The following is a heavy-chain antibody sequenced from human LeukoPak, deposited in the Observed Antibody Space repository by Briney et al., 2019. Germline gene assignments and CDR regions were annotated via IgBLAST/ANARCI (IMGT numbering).Heavy chain of an antibody. CDR2: ISSSSSYI. D-gene: IGHD5-24*01. CDR1: GFTFSSYG. Sequence: PGGSLRLSCAASGFTFSSYGMNWVRQAPGKGLEWVSSISSSSSYIYYADSVKGRFTISRDNAKNSLYLQMNSLRAEDTAVYYCARDGKDGYKEFDYWGQGTLVTVSS. J-gene: IGHJ4*02. V-gene: IGHV3-21*01. CDR3: ARDGKDGYKEFDY.